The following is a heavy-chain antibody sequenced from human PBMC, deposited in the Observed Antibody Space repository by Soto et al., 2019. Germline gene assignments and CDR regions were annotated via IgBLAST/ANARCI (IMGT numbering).Heavy chain of an antibody. CDR1: GFTFSSYS. V-gene: IGHV3-48*01. D-gene: IGHD3-22*01. Sequence: PGGSLRLSCAASGFTFSSYSMNWVRQAPGKGLEWVSYISSSSSTIYYADSVKGRFTISRDNAKNSLYLQMNSLRAEDTAVYYCAREHRVTMIVVVNSFDYWGQGT. CDR3: AREHRVTMIVVVNSFDY. J-gene: IGHJ4*02. CDR2: ISSSSSTI.